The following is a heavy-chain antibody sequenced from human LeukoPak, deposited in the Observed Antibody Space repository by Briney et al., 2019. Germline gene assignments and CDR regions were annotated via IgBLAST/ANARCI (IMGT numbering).Heavy chain of an antibody. V-gene: IGHV3-13*01. CDR2: IGTAGNT. CDR3: ARKLPGTTYFDF. CDR1: GFTFSSHD. Sequence: GGSLRLSCAASGFTFSSHDMHWVRQPTGKGLEWVSVIGTAGNTYYADSVKGRFTISRDDAKTSQYLQMNSLRAEDTGVYFCARKLPGTTYFDFWGQGTLVTVSS. J-gene: IGHJ4*02. D-gene: IGHD1-1*01.